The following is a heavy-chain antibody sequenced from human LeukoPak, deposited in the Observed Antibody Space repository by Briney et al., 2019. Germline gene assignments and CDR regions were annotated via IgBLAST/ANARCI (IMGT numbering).Heavy chain of an antibody. J-gene: IGHJ4*02. CDR1: GGSISSYY. CDR3: ARDRGSYWGFFDY. CDR2: IYYSGST. V-gene: IGHV4-59*01. Sequence: PSETLSLTCTVSGGSISSYYWSWIRQPPGKGLEWIGYIYYSGSTNYNPSLKSRVTISVDTSKNRFSLKLSSVTAADTAVYYCARDRGSYWGFFDYWGQGTLVTVSS. D-gene: IGHD1-26*01.